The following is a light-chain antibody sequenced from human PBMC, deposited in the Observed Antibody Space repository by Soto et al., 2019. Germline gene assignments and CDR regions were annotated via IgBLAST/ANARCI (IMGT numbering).Light chain of an antibody. CDR2: EVV. Sequence: QSVLTQPPSASGSPGQSVTISCTGTKNDIGVYDFVSWYQHHPGKAPRLIIYEVVQRPSGVPDRFSGSKSCNTASLTVSGLQAADAADYFCKSYAGSNTYVFGSGTKVTVL. CDR3: KSYAGSNTYV. CDR1: KNDIGVYDF. J-gene: IGLJ1*01. V-gene: IGLV2-8*01.